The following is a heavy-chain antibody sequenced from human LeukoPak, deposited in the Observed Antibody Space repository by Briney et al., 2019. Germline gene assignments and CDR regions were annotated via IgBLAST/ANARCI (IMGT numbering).Heavy chain of an antibody. D-gene: IGHD3-9*01. CDR1: GYTFTSYD. V-gene: IGHV1-8*01. J-gene: IGHJ4*02. CDR3: ARLDYDILTGSFVIDY. Sequence: ASVKVSCKASGYTFTSYDINWVRQATGQGLEWMGWMNPNSGNTGYAQKFQGRVTMTRNTSISTAYMELSSLRSEDTAVYYCARLDYDILTGSFVIDYWGQGTLVAVSS. CDR2: MNPNSGNT.